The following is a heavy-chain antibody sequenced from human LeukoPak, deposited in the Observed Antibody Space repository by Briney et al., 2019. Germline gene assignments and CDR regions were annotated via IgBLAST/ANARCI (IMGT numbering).Heavy chain of an antibody. CDR1: GGSISSSSYY. D-gene: IGHD3-9*01. CDR2: IYYSGST. V-gene: IGHV4-39*01. Sequence: SGTLSLTCTVSGGSISSSSYYWGWIRQPPGKGLECIGSIYYSGSTYYNPSLKSRVTISVDTSKNQFSLKLSSVTAADTAVYYCANQYYDILTGYSPLDYWGQGTLVTVSS. CDR3: ANQYYDILTGYSPLDY. J-gene: IGHJ4*02.